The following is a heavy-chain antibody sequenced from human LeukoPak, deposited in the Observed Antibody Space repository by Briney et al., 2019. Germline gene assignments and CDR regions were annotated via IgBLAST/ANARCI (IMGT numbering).Heavy chain of an antibody. CDR3: ASSHLIVAVPYYYYMDV. CDR2: IIPIFGTA. Sequence: SVKVSCKASGGTFSSYAISWVRQAPGLGLEWMGGIIPIFGTANYAQKFQGRVTITADESTSTAYMELSSLRSEDTAVYYCASSHLIVAVPYYYYMDVWGKGTTVTVSS. J-gene: IGHJ6*03. V-gene: IGHV1-69*13. CDR1: GGTFSSYA. D-gene: IGHD2-2*01.